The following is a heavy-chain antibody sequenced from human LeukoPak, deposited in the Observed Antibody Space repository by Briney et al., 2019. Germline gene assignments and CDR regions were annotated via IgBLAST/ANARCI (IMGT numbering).Heavy chain of an antibody. CDR1: GYTFTSYA. CDR2: INTNTGNP. V-gene: IGHV7-4-1*02. CDR3: ARVMRYSYGNYYYYMDV. D-gene: IGHD5-18*01. J-gene: IGHJ6*03. Sequence: ASVKVPCKASGYTFTSYAMNWVRQAPGQGLEWMGWINTNTGNPTYAQGFTGRFVFSLDTSVSTAYLQISSLRAEDTAVYYCARVMRYSYGNYYYYMDVWGKGTTVTVSS.